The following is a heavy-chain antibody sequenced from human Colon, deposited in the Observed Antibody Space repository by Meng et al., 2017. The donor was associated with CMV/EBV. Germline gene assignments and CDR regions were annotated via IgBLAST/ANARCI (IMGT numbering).Heavy chain of an antibody. V-gene: IGHV4-59*01. Sequence: GSLRLSCTVSGGSISSYYWSWIRQPPGKGLEWIGYVHYSGRTHYNPSLKNRVTISVDTSKNQFSLNLKSVTAADTAVYYCAQLRGITGWFDPWGQGTLVTVSS. CDR2: VHYSGRT. CDR1: GGSISSYY. CDR3: AQLRGITGWFDP. J-gene: IGHJ5*02. D-gene: IGHD1-1*01.